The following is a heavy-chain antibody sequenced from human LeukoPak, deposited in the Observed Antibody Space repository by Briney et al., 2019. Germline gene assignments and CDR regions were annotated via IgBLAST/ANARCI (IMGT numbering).Heavy chain of an antibody. D-gene: IGHD3-22*01. CDR3: AKMLLIYYDSSGGAFDI. CDR1: GFTFSSYA. V-gene: IGHV3-23*01. CDR2: ISNSGGST. Sequence: GGSLRLSCAASGFTFSSYAMSWVRQAPGKGLEWVSAISNSGGSTYYADSVKGRRTISRDNSKNTLYLQMNSLRAEDTAVYYCAKMLLIYYDSSGGAFDIWGQGTMVTISS. J-gene: IGHJ3*02.